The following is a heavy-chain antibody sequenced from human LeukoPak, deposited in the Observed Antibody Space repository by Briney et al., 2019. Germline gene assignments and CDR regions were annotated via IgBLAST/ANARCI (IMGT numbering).Heavy chain of an antibody. Sequence: GESLKISCAASGFSVSNKYMNWVRQAPGKGLEWVSLVYSDGTTYYADSVKGRFTVSRDNSENTLYLQMNSLRVEYTAVYYSARDRERDPLREFYWSRYFHYKYYGMDVWGQGTTVTVSS. J-gene: IGHJ6*01. CDR2: VYSDGTT. V-gene: IGHV3-53*01. CDR1: GFSVSNKY. CDR3: ARDRERDPLREFYWSRYFHYKYYGMDV. D-gene: IGHD3-3*01.